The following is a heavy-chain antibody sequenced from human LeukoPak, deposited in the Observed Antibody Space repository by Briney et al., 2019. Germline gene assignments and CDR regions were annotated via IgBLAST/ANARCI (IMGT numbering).Heavy chain of an antibody. CDR3: ARGGSGTYGFDY. CDR1: GFTFSTYT. Sequence: PGGSLRLSCAASGFTFSTYTMNWVRQAPGKGLEWVSSISSSSSSIYYVDSLEGRFTISRDNAKKSLYLQLKSLRAEDTAVYFCARGGSGTYGFDYWGQGTLATVSS. D-gene: IGHD3-10*01. CDR2: ISSSSSSI. V-gene: IGHV3-21*01. J-gene: IGHJ4*02.